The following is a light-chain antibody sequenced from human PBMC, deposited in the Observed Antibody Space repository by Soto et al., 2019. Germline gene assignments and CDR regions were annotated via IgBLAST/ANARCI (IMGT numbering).Light chain of an antibody. Sequence: DIQMTQSPSSLSASVGDRVTITCQASHNLDKWLAWYQQKPGKAPKLLIYEASSLQSGVPSRFSGSGSGTEFTLTITSLQPDDFATYYCQQYNTFLTFGGGTKVDIK. CDR2: EAS. CDR1: HNLDKW. V-gene: IGKV1-5*03. J-gene: IGKJ4*01. CDR3: QQYNTFLT.